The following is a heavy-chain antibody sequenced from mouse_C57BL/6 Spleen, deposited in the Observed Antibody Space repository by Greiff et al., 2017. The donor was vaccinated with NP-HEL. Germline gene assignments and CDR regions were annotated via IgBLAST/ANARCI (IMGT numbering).Heavy chain of an antibody. D-gene: IGHD1-1*01. Sequence: QVQLQQPGAELVRPGSSVKLSCKASGYTFTSYWMHWVKQRPIQGLEWIGNIDPSDSETHYNQKFKDKATLTVDKSSSTAYMQLSSLTSEDSAVYYCARPGDGSSFLFAYWGQGTLVTVSA. CDR2: IDPSDSET. J-gene: IGHJ3*01. V-gene: IGHV1-52*01. CDR1: GYTFTSYW. CDR3: ARPGDGSSFLFAY.